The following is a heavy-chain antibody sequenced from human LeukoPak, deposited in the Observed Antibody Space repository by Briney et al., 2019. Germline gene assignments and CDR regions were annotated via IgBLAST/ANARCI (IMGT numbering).Heavy chain of an antibody. Sequence: GSLRLSCEVSGFTIRNQWMSWVRQAPGKGLEWVAFIRYGGSHKYYADSVKGRFTISRDNSKSTLFLQMNSLRAEDTAVYYCAKEASRGSSFAYTPIEKPYYLDYWGQGTLVTVSS. CDR3: AKEASRGSSFAYTPIEKPYYLDY. J-gene: IGHJ4*02. D-gene: IGHD5-18*01. CDR1: GFTIRNQW. V-gene: IGHV3-30*02. CDR2: IRYGGSHK.